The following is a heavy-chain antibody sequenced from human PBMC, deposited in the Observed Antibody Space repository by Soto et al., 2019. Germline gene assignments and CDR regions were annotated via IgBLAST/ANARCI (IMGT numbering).Heavy chain of an antibody. V-gene: IGHV3-9*01. CDR1: GFNFNDYG. Sequence: EVQLVESGGGLVQPGRSLRLSCAASGFNFNDYGMHWVRQVPGKGLEWVSGISWTGGPIGYSDSVKGRFTISRDNAKTSLYLQMNSLRAEDTALYYCAKEKDYDFTWGSDRYTSHYWGRGTLVTVSS. CDR3: AKEKDYDFTWGSDRYTSHY. D-gene: IGHD3-16*02. J-gene: IGHJ4*02. CDR2: ISWTGGPI.